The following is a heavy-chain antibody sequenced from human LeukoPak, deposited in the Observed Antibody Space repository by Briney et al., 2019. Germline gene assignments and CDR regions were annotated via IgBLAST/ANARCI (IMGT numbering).Heavy chain of an antibody. CDR2: IYYSGST. J-gene: IGHJ5*02. D-gene: IGHD4-17*01. CDR3: AREYSDYGDYGGENWFDP. V-gene: IGHV4-59*01. Sequence: PSETLSLTCTVSGGSISSYYWRWIQQPPGKGLEWIGYIYYSGSTNYNPSLKSRVTISVDTSKNQFSLKLSSVTAADTVVYYCAREYSDYGDYGGENWFDPWGQGTLVTVSS. CDR1: GGSISSYY.